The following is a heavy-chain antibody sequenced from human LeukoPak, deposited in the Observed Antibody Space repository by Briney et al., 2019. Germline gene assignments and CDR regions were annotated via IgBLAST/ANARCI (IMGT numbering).Heavy chain of an antibody. V-gene: IGHV4-4*07. CDR1: GGSISSYY. CDR3: AREGYSSGWYVESWFDP. Sequence: PSETLSLTCTVSGGSISSYYWSWIRQPAGKGLEWIGRIYTSGSTNYNPSLKSRVTMSVDTSKNQFSLRLSSVTAADTAVYYCAREGYSSGWYVESWFDPWGQGTLVTVSS. D-gene: IGHD6-19*01. CDR2: IYTSGST. J-gene: IGHJ5*02.